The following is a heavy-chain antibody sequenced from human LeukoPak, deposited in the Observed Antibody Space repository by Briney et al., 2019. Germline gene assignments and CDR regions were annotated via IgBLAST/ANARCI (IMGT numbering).Heavy chain of an antibody. CDR2: IYDSGST. D-gene: IGHD5-12*01. J-gene: IGHJ4*02. CDR3: AGETKTGNTGYDWNY. CDR1: RASISPYY. Sequence: SETLSLTCTVSRASISPYYWSWMRQPPGRGLEWIGYIYDSGSTKYNPSLKSRVTISVDTSTNQFSLKLSSVTAADTAMYYCAGETKTGNTGYDWNYWGQGSLVTVSS. V-gene: IGHV4-59*01.